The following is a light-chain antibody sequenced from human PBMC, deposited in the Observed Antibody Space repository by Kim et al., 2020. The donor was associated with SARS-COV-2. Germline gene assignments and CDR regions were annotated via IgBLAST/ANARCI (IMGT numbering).Light chain of an antibody. CDR1: QSINNY. CDR2: LAS. V-gene: IGKV1-39*01. CDR3: HQSYSSPRT. J-gene: IGKJ1*01. Sequence: ASIGDRVTITCRASQSINNYVHWYQQKPGKAPQLLIYLASSLRSGVPSRFSGSGSGTDFALTISSLQPEDFATYFCHQSYSSPRTFGQGTKVDIK.